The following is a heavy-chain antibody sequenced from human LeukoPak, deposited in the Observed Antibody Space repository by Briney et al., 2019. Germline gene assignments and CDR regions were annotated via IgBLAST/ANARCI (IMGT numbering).Heavy chain of an antibody. V-gene: IGHV3-74*01. CDR2: INSDGSST. CDR3: ARGLMVRGVISERATRTGGMDV. D-gene: IGHD3-10*01. J-gene: IGHJ6*02. CDR1: GFTFSSYW. Sequence: GGSLRLSCAASGFTFSSYWMHWVRQAPGKGLVWVSRINSDGSSTSYADSVKGRFTISRDNAKNTLYLQMNSLRAEDTAVYYCARGLMVRGVISERATRTGGMDVWGQGTTVTVSS.